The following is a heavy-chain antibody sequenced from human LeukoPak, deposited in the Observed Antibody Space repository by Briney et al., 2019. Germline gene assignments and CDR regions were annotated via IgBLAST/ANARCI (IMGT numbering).Heavy chain of an antibody. CDR2: ISGDGDST. CDR1: DFTFDNYA. Sequence: GGSLRLSCAASDFTFDNYAMHWVRQAPGRGLEWVSLISGDGDSTYYADSVKGQFTISRDNSKTSLYLQMNSLTSEDTALYYCAKPKASGIYLRVIFSFHLWGQGTMVTVSS. J-gene: IGHJ3*01. V-gene: IGHV3-43*02. CDR3: AKPKASGIYLRVIFSFHL. D-gene: IGHD1-26*01.